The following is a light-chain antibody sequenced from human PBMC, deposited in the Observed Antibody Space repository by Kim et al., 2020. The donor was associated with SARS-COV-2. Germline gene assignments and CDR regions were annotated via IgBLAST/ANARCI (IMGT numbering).Light chain of an antibody. CDR3: CSFAGVYTPYV. J-gene: IGLJ1*01. CDR2: DVR. V-gene: IGLV2-11*01. Sequence: QSALTQPRSVSGSPGQSVTISCTGTNSDVGGYKYVSWYQHHPGTAPKLLIYDVRKRPSGVPDRFSGSKSGNTASLTISRLQAEDEADYHCCSFAGVYTPYVFGTGTKVTVL. CDR1: NSDVGGYKY.